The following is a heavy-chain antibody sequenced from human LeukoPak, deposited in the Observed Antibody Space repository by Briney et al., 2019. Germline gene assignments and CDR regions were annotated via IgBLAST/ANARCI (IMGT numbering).Heavy chain of an antibody. J-gene: IGHJ4*02. D-gene: IGHD6-13*01. CDR1: GFTFSSYW. Sequence: GGSLRLSYAASGFTFSSYWMHWVRQAPGKGLVWVSRIDSGGSDTSYADSVKGRFTISRDNAKNTLYLQMNSLRAEDTAVYYCARVGVFEAAAGQFDYWGQGTLVTVSS. V-gene: IGHV3-74*01. CDR2: IDSGGSDT. CDR3: ARVGVFEAAAGQFDY.